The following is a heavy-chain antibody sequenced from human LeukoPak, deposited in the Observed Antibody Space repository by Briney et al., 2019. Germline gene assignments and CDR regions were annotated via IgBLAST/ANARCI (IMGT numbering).Heavy chain of an antibody. D-gene: IGHD6-13*01. CDR3: AKEVTAAGTWWFDP. Sequence: GGSLRLSCAASGFTFSSYGMHWVRQAPGKGLEWVAVISYDGSNKYYADSVKGRFTISRDNSKNTLYLEMNSLRAEDTAVYYCAKEVTAAGTWWFDPWGQGTLVTVSS. J-gene: IGHJ5*02. CDR1: GFTFSSYG. V-gene: IGHV3-30*18. CDR2: ISYDGSNK.